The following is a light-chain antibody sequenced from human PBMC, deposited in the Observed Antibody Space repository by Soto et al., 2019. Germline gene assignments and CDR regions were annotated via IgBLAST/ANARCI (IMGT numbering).Light chain of an antibody. J-gene: IGKJ5*01. CDR3: QHYLNYPIT. Sequence: AIRMTQSPTSLSASTGDTVSITCRASQHIGNVLAWYQQKPGTAPKVLISGASDLHGGVPSRFSGGGSGTDFTLNITHLQSEDFATYYCQHYLNYPITFGQGTRLDMK. V-gene: IGKV1-8*01. CDR2: GAS. CDR1: QHIGNV.